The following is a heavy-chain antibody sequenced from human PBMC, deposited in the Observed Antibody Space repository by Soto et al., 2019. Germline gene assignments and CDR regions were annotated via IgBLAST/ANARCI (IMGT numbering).Heavy chain of an antibody. J-gene: IGHJ4*02. CDR3: ARMGRSSSGYSL. CDR1: GYTFTSYA. V-gene: IGHV1-3*01. Sequence: ASVKVSCKASGYTFTSYAMHWVRQAPGQRLEWMGWINAGNGNTKYSQKFQGRVTITRDTSASTAYMELSSLRSGDTAVYYCARMGRSSSGYSLWGQGTLVTVSS. D-gene: IGHD3-22*01. CDR2: INAGNGNT.